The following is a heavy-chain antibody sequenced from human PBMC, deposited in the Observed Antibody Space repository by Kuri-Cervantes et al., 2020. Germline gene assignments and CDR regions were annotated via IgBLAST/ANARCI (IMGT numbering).Heavy chain of an antibody. J-gene: IGHJ6*03. CDR1: GYTFTSYD. V-gene: IGHV1-2*02. CDR2: INPNSGGT. CDR3: ARSSGTLDYYYMDV. Sequence: ASVKVSCKASGYTFTSYDINWVRQATGQGLEWMGWINPNSGGTNYAQMFQGRVTMTRDMSFSTAYMELSRLRSDDTAVYYCARSSGTLDYYYMDVWGKGTTVTVSS. D-gene: IGHD1-26*01.